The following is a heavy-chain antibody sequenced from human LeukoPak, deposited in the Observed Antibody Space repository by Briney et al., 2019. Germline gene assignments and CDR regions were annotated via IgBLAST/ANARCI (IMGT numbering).Heavy chain of an antibody. J-gene: IGHJ4*02. V-gene: IGHV3-30*09. CDR1: GFILSNYP. D-gene: IGHD3-22*01. CDR2: LSPEQTNM. CDR3: AKEGGSSGHAGYFDN. Sequence: PGGSLRLSCVASGFILSNYPMHWVRQAPDKRLEWLGFLSPEQTNMYADSVKGRFAISRDNSKNKMYIQMNDLRPEDTAMFYCAKEGGSSGHAGYFDNWGQGTLVTVSS.